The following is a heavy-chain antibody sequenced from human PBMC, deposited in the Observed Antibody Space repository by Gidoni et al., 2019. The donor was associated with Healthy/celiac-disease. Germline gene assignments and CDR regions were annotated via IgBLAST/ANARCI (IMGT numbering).Heavy chain of an antibody. CDR3: AKDRRGYCSGGSCYYGY. Sequence: EVQLLESGGGLVQPGGSLRLSCAASGFTFSSHAMSWVRQAPGKGLEWVSAISGSGGSTYYADSVKGRFTISRDNSKNTLYLQMNSLRAEDTAVYYCAKDRRGYCSGGSCYYGYWGQGTLVTVSS. J-gene: IGHJ4*02. D-gene: IGHD2-15*01. CDR1: GFTFSSHA. CDR2: ISGSGGST. V-gene: IGHV3-23*01.